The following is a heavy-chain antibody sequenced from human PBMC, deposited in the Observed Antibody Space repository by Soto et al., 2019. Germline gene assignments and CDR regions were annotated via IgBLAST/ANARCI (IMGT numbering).Heavy chain of an antibody. CDR1: GFTSSGDW. Sequence: EVQLVESGGGLVQPGGSLRLSCAASGFTSSGDWMHWVRQAAGKGLVWVSRINMDGSSTNYADSVKGRFTISRDNAKNTLYLQMNSLRVDDTAVYYCARGPRGLYHHDYWGQGALVTVSS. J-gene: IGHJ4*02. V-gene: IGHV3-74*01. CDR2: INMDGSST. D-gene: IGHD2-2*01. CDR3: ARGPRGLYHHDY.